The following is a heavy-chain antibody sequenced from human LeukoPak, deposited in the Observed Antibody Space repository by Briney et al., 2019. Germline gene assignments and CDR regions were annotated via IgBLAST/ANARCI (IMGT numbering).Heavy chain of an antibody. V-gene: IGHV3-20*04. Sequence: PGGSLRLPCAGSGFIFDDFGMSWVRQAPGKGLEWVYGINWNGGSTSYADSVKGRFTISRDNAKNSLYLQMNSLRAEDTAVYYCARDEDRIAVAGPLDYWGQGTLVTVSS. J-gene: IGHJ4*02. CDR2: INWNGGST. CDR1: GFIFDDFG. CDR3: ARDEDRIAVAGPLDY. D-gene: IGHD6-19*01.